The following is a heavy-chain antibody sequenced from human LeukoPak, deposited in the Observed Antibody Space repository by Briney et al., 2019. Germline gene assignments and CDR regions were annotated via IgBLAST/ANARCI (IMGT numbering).Heavy chain of an antibody. D-gene: IGHD1-26*01. CDR2: IRNKANSYTT. CDR1: GFTFSDHY. CDR3: ARARYSANDYSNY. J-gene: IGHJ4*02. Sequence: GGSLRLSCAASGFTFSDHYMDWVRQAPGKGLEWVGRIRNKANSYTTEYAASVKGRFTISRDDSKNSLYLQMSSLKTEDTALYYCARARYSANDYSNYWGQGTLVTVSS. V-gene: IGHV3-72*01.